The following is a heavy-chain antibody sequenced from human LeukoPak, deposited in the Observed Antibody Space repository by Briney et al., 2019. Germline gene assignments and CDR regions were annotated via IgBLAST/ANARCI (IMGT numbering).Heavy chain of an antibody. J-gene: IGHJ5*02. Sequence: ASVKVSCKASGYTFTSYGISWVRQAPGQGLEWMGWISAYNGNTNYAQKLQGRVTMTTDTSTSTAYMELRSLRSDDTAVYYCARVRAGNYDILTGYYWFDPWGQGTLVTVSS. CDR2: ISAYNGNT. CDR1: GYTFTSYG. V-gene: IGHV1-18*01. D-gene: IGHD3-9*01. CDR3: ARVRAGNYDILTGYYWFDP.